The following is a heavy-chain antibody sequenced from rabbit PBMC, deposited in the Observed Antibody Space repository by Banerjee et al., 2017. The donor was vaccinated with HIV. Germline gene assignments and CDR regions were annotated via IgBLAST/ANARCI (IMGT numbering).Heavy chain of an antibody. J-gene: IGHJ4*01. V-gene: IGHV1S45*01. CDR1: GFDFSSYG. CDR3: ARGNGGYEHAWGL. Sequence: QEQLEESGGGLVKPEGSLKLPCKASGFDFSSYGVSWVRQAPGKGLEWIGCINSSSRNVVYASWATGRFTISKTSATTVTLQMTSLTAADTATYFCARGNGGYEHAWGLWGPGTLVTVS. D-gene: IGHD1-1*01. CDR2: INSSSRNV.